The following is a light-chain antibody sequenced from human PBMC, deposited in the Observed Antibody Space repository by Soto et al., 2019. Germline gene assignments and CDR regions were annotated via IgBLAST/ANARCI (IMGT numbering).Light chain of an antibody. CDR2: DDN. Sequence: SYELTQSPAVSVAPGQTARITCGGNNIGSKSVHWYQQMPGQAPVLVVYDDNDRPSGVPERLSGSNSGNTATLTISRVEAGDEADYYCQVWDSSSGHEGVFGGGTKLTVL. V-gene: IGLV3-21*02. CDR1: NIGSKS. CDR3: QVWDSSSGHEGV. J-gene: IGLJ2*01.